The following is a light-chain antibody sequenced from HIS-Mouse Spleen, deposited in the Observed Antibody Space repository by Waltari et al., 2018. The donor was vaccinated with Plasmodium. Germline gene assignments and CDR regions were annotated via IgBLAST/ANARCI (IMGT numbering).Light chain of an antibody. J-gene: IGKJ2*01. CDR2: GAA. CDR1: QSVSCSY. Sequence: EIVLTQSPGTLSLSPGERATLSCRASQSVSCSYLPGYQQKPGQAPRLLIYGAASRATGIPDRFSGSGSGTDFTLTISRLEPEDFAVYYCQQYGSSPYTFGQGTKLEIK. CDR3: QQYGSSPYT. V-gene: IGKV3-20*01.